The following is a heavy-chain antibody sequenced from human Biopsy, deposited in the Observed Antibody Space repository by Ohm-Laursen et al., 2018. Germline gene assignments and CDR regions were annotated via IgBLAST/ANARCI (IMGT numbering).Heavy chain of an antibody. D-gene: IGHD3-22*01. CDR2: INHSGRT. CDR3: VRGVDYYDPYHYYALDV. CDR1: GESFNGYY. J-gene: IGHJ6*02. Sequence: SDTLSLTCAVYGESFNGYYWSWIRQTPGKGLEWIGEINHSGRTNYTPSLKSRVTISVDMSKNQFSLKVRSVTAADTAVYYCVRGVDYYDPYHYYALDVWGQGTTVTVSS. V-gene: IGHV4-34*01.